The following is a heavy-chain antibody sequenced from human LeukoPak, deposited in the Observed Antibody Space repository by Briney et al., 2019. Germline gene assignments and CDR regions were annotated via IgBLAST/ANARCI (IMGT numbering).Heavy chain of an antibody. D-gene: IGHD1-26*01. Sequence: NTGGSLRLSCAASGFTFSSYGMRWVRQAPGKGLEWVSSISTSSSYIYYADSVKGRFTISRDNAKNSLYLQMNSLRAEDTAVYYCARAYSGRYGLGYYYMDVWGKGTTVTISS. V-gene: IGHV3-21*01. CDR2: ISTSSSYI. J-gene: IGHJ6*03. CDR1: GFTFSSYG. CDR3: ARAYSGRYGLGYYYMDV.